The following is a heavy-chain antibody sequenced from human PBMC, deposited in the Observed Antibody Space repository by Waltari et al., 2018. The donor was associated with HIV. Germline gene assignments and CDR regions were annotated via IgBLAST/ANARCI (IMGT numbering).Heavy chain of an antibody. CDR1: GFTFSSYS. CDR2: ISSSSYI. D-gene: IGHD5-12*01. CDR3: ARGKGRLV. Sequence: EVQLVESGGGLVKPGGSLRLSFAASGFTFSSYSMNWVRQAPGKGLEWVSSISSSSYIYYADSVKGRFTNSRDNAKNSLYLQMNSLRAGDTAFYYCARGKGRLVWGQGTLVTVSS. J-gene: IGHJ4*02. V-gene: IGHV3-21*01.